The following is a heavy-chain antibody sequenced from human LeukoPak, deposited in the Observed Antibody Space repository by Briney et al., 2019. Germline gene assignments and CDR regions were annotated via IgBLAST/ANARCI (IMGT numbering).Heavy chain of an antibody. V-gene: IGHV4-38-2*02. CDR1: GDSISSGNY. CDR2: IYTSGIT. CDR3: ARETADLGRSLDY. J-gene: IGHJ4*02. D-gene: IGHD1-1*01. Sequence: SETLSLTCTVSGDSISSGNYWGWIRQPPGKGLEWIGRIYTSGITNCNPSLKSRVTMSVDTSKNQFSLTLSSVTAADTAVYYCARETADLGRSLDYWGQGTLVTVSS.